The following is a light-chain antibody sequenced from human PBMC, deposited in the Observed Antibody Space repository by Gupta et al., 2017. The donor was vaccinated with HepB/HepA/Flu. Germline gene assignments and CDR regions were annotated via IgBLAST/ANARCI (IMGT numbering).Light chain of an antibody. J-gene: IGLJ3*02. CDR2: EIH. V-gene: IGLV1-51*02. CDR1: RSNIGDNY. Sequence: QSVLTQPPSVSAAPAQKVTISCSGSRSNIGDNYVSWYQQFPGTAPKLVIYEIHKRPSGIPDRFSGSKSGSSATLDITGLQTGDEADYYCGTWDNSLNAGVFGGGTKLTVL. CDR3: GTWDNSLNAGV.